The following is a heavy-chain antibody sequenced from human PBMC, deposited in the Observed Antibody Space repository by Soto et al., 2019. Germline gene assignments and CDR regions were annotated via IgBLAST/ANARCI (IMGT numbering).Heavy chain of an antibody. D-gene: IGHD6-13*01. CDR2: ISASGGSI. Sequence: GGSLRLSCAASRFMFSSYAMSWVRRAPGKGLEWVSVISASGGSIDYADSVKGRFTTSRDNSKNTLYLQMNSLRDEDTATYYCAKDPVAGRVGVYYLDSWGQGTLVTVSS. CDR1: RFMFSSYA. J-gene: IGHJ4*02. V-gene: IGHV3-23*01. CDR3: AKDPVAGRVGVYYLDS.